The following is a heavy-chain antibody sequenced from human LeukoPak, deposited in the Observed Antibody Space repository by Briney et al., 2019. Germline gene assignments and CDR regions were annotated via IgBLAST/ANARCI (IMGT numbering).Heavy chain of an antibody. CDR2: INPSGGST. CDR3: ARDKGLTATDYYYMDV. D-gene: IGHD1-14*01. CDR1: GYTFTRYY. J-gene: IGHJ6*03. V-gene: IGHV1-46*01. Sequence: ASVKVSCKASGYTFTRYYMHWVRQAPGQGLEWMGIINPSGGSTSYAQKFQGRVTMTRDTSTSTVYMELSSLRSEGTAVYYCARDKGLTATDYYYMDVWGKGTTVTVSS.